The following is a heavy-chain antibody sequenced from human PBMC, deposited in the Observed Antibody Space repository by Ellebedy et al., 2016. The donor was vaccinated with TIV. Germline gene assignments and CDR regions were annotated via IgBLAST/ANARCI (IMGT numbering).Heavy chain of an antibody. Sequence: GESLKISCAASGFTFSSYWMSWVRQAPGKGLEWVANIKQDGSKRFYVDSVKGRIAISRDIARNTLFLQMDSLRAEDTAVYYCVRDRMGATYTFDMWGQGTMVTVSS. CDR1: GFTFSSYW. D-gene: IGHD2-21*01. J-gene: IGHJ3*02. CDR3: VRDRMGATYTFDM. V-gene: IGHV3-7*01. CDR2: IKQDGSKR.